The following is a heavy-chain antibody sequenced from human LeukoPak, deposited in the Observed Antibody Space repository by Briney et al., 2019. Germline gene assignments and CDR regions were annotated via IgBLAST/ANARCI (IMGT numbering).Heavy chain of an antibody. CDR2: IYHSGST. CDR3: ARSGVLRYDFWSGYYHRTATPETYAFDI. CDR1: GYSISSGYY. Sequence: SETLSLTCTVSGYSISSGYYWGWIRQPPGKGLEWIGRIYHSGSTYYNPSLKSRVTISVDTSKNQFSLKLSSVTAADTAVYYCARSGVLRYDFWSGYYHRTATPETYAFDIWGQGTMVTVSS. V-gene: IGHV4-38-2*02. J-gene: IGHJ3*02. D-gene: IGHD3-3*01.